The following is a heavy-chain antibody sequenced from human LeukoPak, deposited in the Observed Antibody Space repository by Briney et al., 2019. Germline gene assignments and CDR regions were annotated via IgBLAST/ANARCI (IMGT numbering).Heavy chain of an antibody. Sequence: PGGFLRLSCAASGFTFSSYAMSWVRQAPGKGLEWVSAISGSGGSTYYADSVKGRFTISRDNSKNTLYLQMNSLRAEDTAVYYCARETYYYGSGGPGYFDYWGQGTLVTVSS. D-gene: IGHD3-10*01. CDR1: GFTFSSYA. CDR2: ISGSGGST. J-gene: IGHJ4*02. CDR3: ARETYYYGSGGPGYFDY. V-gene: IGHV3-23*01.